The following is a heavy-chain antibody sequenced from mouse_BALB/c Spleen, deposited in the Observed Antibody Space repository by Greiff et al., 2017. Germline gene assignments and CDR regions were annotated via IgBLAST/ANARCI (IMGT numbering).Heavy chain of an antibody. J-gene: IGHJ4*01. D-gene: IGHD2-1*01. CDR2: INPSTGYT. CDR3: ARKRDYGNYVDYAMDY. CDR1: GYTFTSYW. Sequence: QVQLQQSGAELAKPGASVKMSCKASGYTFTSYWMNWVKQRPGQGLEWIGYINPSTGYTEYNQKFKDKATLTADKSSSTAYMQLSSLTSEDSAVYYCARKRDYGNYVDYAMDYWGQGTSVTVSS. V-gene: IGHV1-7*01.